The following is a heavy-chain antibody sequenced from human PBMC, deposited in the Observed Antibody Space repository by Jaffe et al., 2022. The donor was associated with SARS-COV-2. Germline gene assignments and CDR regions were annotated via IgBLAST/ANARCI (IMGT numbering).Heavy chain of an antibody. D-gene: IGHD3-22*01. Sequence: QVQLVQSGAEVKKPGASVKVSCKASGYSFTSYGMHWVRQAPGQRLEWMGWINAGNGNTKYSQKFQGRVTITRDTSASTAYMELSSLRSEDMAVYYCTRTYYYDSSGFYAWGQGTLVTVSS. V-gene: IGHV1-3*01. CDR2: INAGNGNT. J-gene: IGHJ5*02. CDR3: TRTYYYDSSGFYA. CDR1: GYSFTSYG.